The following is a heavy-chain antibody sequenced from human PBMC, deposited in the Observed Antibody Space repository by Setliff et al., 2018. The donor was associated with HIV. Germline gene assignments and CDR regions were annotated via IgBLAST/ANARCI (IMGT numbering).Heavy chain of an antibody. D-gene: IGHD3-3*01. V-gene: IGHV1-69*13. CDR2: IIPIFGTA. J-gene: IGHJ6*03. Sequence: SVKVSCNASGGTFSSYAISWVRQAPGQGLEWMGGIIPIFGTANYAQKFQGRVTITADESTSTAYMELSSLRSEDTAVYYCARSAKSGAWTYDDFWSGYSYYYMDVWGKGTTVTVSS. CDR3: ARSAKSGAWTYDDFWSGYSYYYMDV. CDR1: GGTFSSYA.